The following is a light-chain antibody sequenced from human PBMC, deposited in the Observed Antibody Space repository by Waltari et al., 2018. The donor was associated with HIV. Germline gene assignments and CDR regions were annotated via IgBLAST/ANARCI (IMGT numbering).Light chain of an antibody. Sequence: EIVLTQSPGSLSLSPGERATLSCRASQSVSRSFLAWLQQKPGQAPRLLVYGASSRATDIPDRFSGSGSGTVFTLTISRLEPEDFAVYYCHQYGGSPPTFGQGTKVEIK. CDR2: GAS. V-gene: IGKV3-20*01. J-gene: IGKJ1*01. CDR3: HQYGGSPPT. CDR1: QSVSRSF.